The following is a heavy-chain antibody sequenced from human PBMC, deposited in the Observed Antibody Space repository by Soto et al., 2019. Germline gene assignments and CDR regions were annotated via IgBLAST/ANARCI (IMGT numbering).Heavy chain of an antibody. J-gene: IGHJ3*02. D-gene: IGHD6-19*01. Sequence: VGSLRLSCAASGSTFSSSAMTWVRQAPGKGLEWVSAISGSGSVTYYTSSVRGRFTISRDNSRNTLYLQMNNLRAEDTAVYYCSRNTSGRQGSTLDIWGQGTMVTVSS. CDR3: SRNTSGRQGSTLDI. V-gene: IGHV3-23*01. CDR1: GSTFSSSA. CDR2: ISGSGSVT.